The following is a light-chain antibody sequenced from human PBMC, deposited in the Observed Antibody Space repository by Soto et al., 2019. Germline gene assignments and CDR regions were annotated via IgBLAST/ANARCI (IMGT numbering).Light chain of an antibody. Sequence: AIQMTQFPSSLSASVGDRVTVTCRASQGIRNDLGWYQQKPGKAPKVLIYDASSWAGGVPSRFTGSGSGTEFTLTINSLQPDDFATYYCQQYSVYWTFGQGTKVDI. CDR3: QQYSVYWT. V-gene: IGKV1-13*02. CDR2: DAS. J-gene: IGKJ1*01. CDR1: QGIRND.